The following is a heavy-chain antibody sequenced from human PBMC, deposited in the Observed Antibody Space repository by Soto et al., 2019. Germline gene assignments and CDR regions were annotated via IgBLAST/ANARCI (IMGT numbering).Heavy chain of an antibody. CDR2: IYYSGST. D-gene: IGHD3-3*01. J-gene: IGHJ5*02. CDR1: GSSISSYY. V-gene: IGHV4-59*01. Sequence: SETLSLTCTVSGSSISSYYWSWIRQPPGKGLEWIGYIYYSGSTNYNPSLKSRVTISVDTSKNQFSLKLSSVTAADTAVYYCARDRGRPTYYDFWSGYYLRYNWFDPWGQGTLVTVSS. CDR3: ARDRGRPTYYDFWSGYYLRYNWFDP.